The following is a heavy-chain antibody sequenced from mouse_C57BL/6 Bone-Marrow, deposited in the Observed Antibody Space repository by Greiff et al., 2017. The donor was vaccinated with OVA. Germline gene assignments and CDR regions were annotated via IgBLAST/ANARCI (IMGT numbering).Heavy chain of an antibody. CDR2: IHPNSGST. Sequence: QVQLQQPGAELVKPGASVKLSCKASGYTFTSYWMHWVKQRPGPGLEWIGMIHPNSGSTNYNEKFKSKATLTVDKSSSTAYMQLSSLTSEDSAVYYCVYYGNYWFAYWGQGTLVTVSA. CDR1: GYTFTSYW. J-gene: IGHJ3*01. D-gene: IGHD2-1*01. V-gene: IGHV1-64*01. CDR3: VYYGNYWFAY.